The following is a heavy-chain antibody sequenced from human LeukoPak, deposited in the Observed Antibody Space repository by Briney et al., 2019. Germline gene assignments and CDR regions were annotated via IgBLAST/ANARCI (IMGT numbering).Heavy chain of an antibody. CDR3: ARGVGATHAYFYYGMDV. CDR1: GGSISSYY. V-gene: IGHV4-59*01. CDR2: IYYTGDT. J-gene: IGHJ6*02. D-gene: IGHD1-26*01. Sequence: SETLYLTCTVSGGSISSYYWSWIRQPPGKGLEWVGYIYYTGDTNYNPSLQSRVTISVDTSKSQFSLKLSSVTAADSAVYYCARGVGATHAYFYYGMDVWGHGTTVTVSS.